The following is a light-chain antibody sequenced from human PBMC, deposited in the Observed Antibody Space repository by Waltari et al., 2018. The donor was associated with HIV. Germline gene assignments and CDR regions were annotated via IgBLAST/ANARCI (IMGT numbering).Light chain of an antibody. V-gene: IGLV6-57*01. J-gene: IGLJ2*01. CDR1: SAPIASNS. CDR2: DHS. CDR3: HSYDSDNQI. Sequence: NFMLTQPHSVSDSPGKTVTISCTRNSAPIASNSVQWYQRRPGSSPTTVIFDHSQRPSGVSDRFSASIDTSSNSASLTIVGLKTEDEGDFFCHSYDSDNQIFGGGTKLTVL.